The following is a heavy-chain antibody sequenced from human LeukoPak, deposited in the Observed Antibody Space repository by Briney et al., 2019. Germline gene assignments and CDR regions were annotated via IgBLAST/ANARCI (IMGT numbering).Heavy chain of an antibody. V-gene: IGHV3-23*01. CDR3: AKTPSSLIY. CDR1: GFTFSNCN. CDR2: ISGSGGST. D-gene: IGHD6-13*01. Sequence: GGSLRLSCAASGFTFSNCNMSWVRQAPGKGLEWVSAISGSGGSTYYADSVKGRFTISRDNSKNTLYLQMNSLRAEDTAVYYCAKTPSSLIYWGQGTLVTVSS. J-gene: IGHJ4*02.